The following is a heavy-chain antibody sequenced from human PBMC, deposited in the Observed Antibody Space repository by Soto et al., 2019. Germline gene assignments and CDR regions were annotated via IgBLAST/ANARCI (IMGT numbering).Heavy chain of an antibody. J-gene: IGHJ4*02. CDR3: ASVDTAMATFDY. D-gene: IGHD5-18*01. CDR2: IYYSGST. Sequence: QVQLQESGPGLVKPSQTLSLTCTVSGGSISSGGYYWSWIRQHPGKGLEWIGYIYYSGSTYYNPSLKIRFTISVDTSKNQFSLKLSSVTAADTAVYYCASVDTAMATFDYWGQGTLVTVSS. CDR1: GGSISSGGYY. V-gene: IGHV4-31*03.